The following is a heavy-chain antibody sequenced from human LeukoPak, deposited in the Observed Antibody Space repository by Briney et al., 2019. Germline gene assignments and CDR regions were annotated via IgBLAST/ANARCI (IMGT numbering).Heavy chain of an antibody. V-gene: IGHV3-33*01. CDR3: AREVYYYGSGRAGSYYGGFDP. D-gene: IGHD3-10*01. Sequence: PGGSLRLSCAASAFTFSSNGMHWVRQAPGKGLGWVAVIWYDGSNKYYAESVKGRFPISRDSSKNTLYLPMNSLRAEETAVYYCAREVYYYGSGRAGSYYGGFDPWGQGTLVTVSS. CDR2: IWYDGSNK. CDR1: AFTFSSNG. J-gene: IGHJ5*02.